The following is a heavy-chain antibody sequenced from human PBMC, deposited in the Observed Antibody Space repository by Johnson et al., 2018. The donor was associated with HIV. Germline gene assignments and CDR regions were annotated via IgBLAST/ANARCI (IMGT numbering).Heavy chain of an antibody. CDR1: NFTFSSYA. V-gene: IGHV3-30-3*01. J-gene: IGHJ3*01. Sequence: QVQLVESGGGLIQPGRSLRLSCAASNFTFSSYAMHWVRQAPGKGLEWVAHISYDGINKYYADSVKGRFTISRDNSKNTLYLQMNSLRAEDTAVYYCAKDITPYSGAFDLWGQGTMVTVSS. CDR2: ISYDGINK. D-gene: IGHD3-10*01. CDR3: AKDITPYSGAFDL.